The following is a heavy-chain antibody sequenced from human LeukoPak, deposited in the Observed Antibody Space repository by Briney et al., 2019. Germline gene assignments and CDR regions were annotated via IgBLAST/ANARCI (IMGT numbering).Heavy chain of an antibody. CDR2: ISYDGSNK. Sequence: GGSLRLSCAASGFTFSSYGMHWVRQAPGKGLEWVAVISYDGSNKYYADSVKGRFTISRDNSKNTLYLQMNSLRAEDTAVYYCAKWFGEYLGYFDYWGQGTLVTVSS. D-gene: IGHD3-10*01. CDR3: AKWFGEYLGYFDY. J-gene: IGHJ4*02. V-gene: IGHV3-30*18. CDR1: GFTFSSYG.